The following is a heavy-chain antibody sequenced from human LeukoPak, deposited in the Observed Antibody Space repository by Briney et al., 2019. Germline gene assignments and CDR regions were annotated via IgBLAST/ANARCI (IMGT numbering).Heavy chain of an antibody. Sequence: GEALRLSWAASGVTFSSYEMNWVRQAPGKGLEWVSYINCSGSTIYYADSMKGGFTISRDNAKNSLYLQMNSLRAEDTAVYYCARLSSWYRADSWGQGTLVTVSS. CDR1: GVTFSSYE. CDR2: INCSGSTI. D-gene: IGHD6-13*01. CDR3: ARLSSWYRADS. J-gene: IGHJ4*02. V-gene: IGHV3-48*03.